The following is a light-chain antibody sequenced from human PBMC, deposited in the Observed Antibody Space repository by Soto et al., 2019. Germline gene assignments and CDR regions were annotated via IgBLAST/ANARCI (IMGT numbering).Light chain of an antibody. J-gene: IGKJ1*01. Sequence: IQLTQSPSSLSASVGDRVTITCRASQGISSYLAWYQQKPGKAPKLLIYAASTLQSGVPSRFSGRGSGNPLPLTIRCLQSEDFATYDCKQYDNLPRTFGHGTKVDIK. CDR3: KQYDNLPRT. CDR1: QGISSY. CDR2: AAS. V-gene: IGKV1-9*01.